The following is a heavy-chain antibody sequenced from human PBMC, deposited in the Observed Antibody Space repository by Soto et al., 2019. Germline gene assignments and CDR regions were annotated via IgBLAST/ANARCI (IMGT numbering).Heavy chain of an antibody. J-gene: IGHJ6*02. D-gene: IGHD3-3*01. V-gene: IGHV3-15*07. CDR3: TTLSITIFGVVLMDV. CDR1: GFTFSNAW. Sequence: GGSLRLSCAASGFTFSNAWMNWVLQAPGKGLEWVGRIKSKTDGGTTDYAAPVKGRFTISRDDSKNTLYLQMNSLKTEDTAVYYCTTLSITIFGVVLMDVWGQGTTVTVSS. CDR2: IKSKTDGGTT.